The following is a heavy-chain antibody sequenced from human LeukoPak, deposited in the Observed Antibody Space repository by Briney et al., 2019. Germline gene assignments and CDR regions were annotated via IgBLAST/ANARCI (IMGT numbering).Heavy chain of an antibody. CDR3: AREVGAGAH. J-gene: IGHJ4*02. CDR2: ISSSSSYI. CDR1: GFTFNTYS. Sequence: GGSLRLSCAVSGFTFNTYSMNWVRQAPGKGLEWVSSISSSSSYIYYADSVKGRFTISRDNAKNSLYLQMNSRRTEDTAVYYCAREVGAGAHWGQGTLVTVSS. V-gene: IGHV3-21*01. D-gene: IGHD1-26*01.